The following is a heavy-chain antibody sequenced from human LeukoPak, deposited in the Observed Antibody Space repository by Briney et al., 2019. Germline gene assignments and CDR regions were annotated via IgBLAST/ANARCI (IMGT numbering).Heavy chain of an antibody. Sequence: PGGSLRLSCAASGFTFSSYGMHWVRQAPGKGLEWVAVISYDGSNKFYADSVKGRFTISRDNSKNTLYVQMNSLRAEDTAVYYCARAGYTGSPQSENNYYGMDVWGQGTTVTVSS. CDR2: ISYDGSNK. D-gene: IGHD6-6*01. V-gene: IGHV3-30*03. CDR3: ARAGYTGSPQSENNYYGMDV. CDR1: GFTFSSYG. J-gene: IGHJ6*02.